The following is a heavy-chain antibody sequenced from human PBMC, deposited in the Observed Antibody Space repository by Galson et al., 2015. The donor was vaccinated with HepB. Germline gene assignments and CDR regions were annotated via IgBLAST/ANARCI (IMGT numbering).Heavy chain of an antibody. CDR3: ARQYDASGYYAY. V-gene: IGHV1-69*13. J-gene: IGHJ4*02. CDR2: IIPIFASA. D-gene: IGHD3-22*01. CDR1: GGTLSSKT. Sequence: SVKVSCKASGGTLSSKTISWVRQAPGQGLEWMGGIIPIFASANYAQKFQGRVTITADGSTRTTYMELSSLRSEDTAVYYCARQYDASGYYAYWGQGTLVTVSS.